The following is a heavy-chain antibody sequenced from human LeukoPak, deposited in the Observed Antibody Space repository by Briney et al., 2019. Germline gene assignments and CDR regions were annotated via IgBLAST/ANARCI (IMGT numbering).Heavy chain of an antibody. CDR1: GFTFSGYV. J-gene: IGHJ4*02. CDR2: ITSNGGTT. CDR3: VRYYYDSSGYQRYFDY. D-gene: IGHD3-22*01. V-gene: IGHV3-64D*09. Sequence: GGSLRLSCSASGFTFSGYVMHWVRQAPGKGLEYVSAITSNGGTTYYADSVKGRFTISRDNSKNTLYLQMSSLRAEDTAVFYCVRYYYDSSGYQRYFDYWGQGTLVTVSS.